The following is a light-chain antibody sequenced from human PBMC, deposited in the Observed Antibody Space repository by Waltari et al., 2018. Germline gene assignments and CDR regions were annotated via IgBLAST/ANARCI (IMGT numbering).Light chain of an antibody. Sequence: QMTQSPSPLSASVGERVTITSRTSQSISTWLAWYQQKPGKAPKPLLYKASSLENEVPSRFSCSGSGTEFTLTISSLQPDDFATFYCQQYKSYPPTFGGGTKVDIK. V-gene: IGKV1-5*03. CDR1: QSISTW. CDR2: KAS. CDR3: QQYKSYPPT. J-gene: IGKJ4*01.